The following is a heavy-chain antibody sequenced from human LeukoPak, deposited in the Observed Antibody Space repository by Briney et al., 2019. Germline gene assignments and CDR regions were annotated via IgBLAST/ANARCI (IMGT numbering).Heavy chain of an antibody. V-gene: IGHV3-23*01. CDR1: GFTFSNYA. D-gene: IGHD2-8*01. Sequence: PGGSLRLSCAASGFTFSNYAMTWVRQAPGKGLEGVSTIGGGPVYYADSVKGRFTISRDDSKNTLFLQMNSLRAEDTAIYYCAKDSFSHNGVYDALDIWGQGTMVTVSS. J-gene: IGHJ3*02. CDR2: IGGGPV. CDR3: AKDSFSHNGVYDALDI.